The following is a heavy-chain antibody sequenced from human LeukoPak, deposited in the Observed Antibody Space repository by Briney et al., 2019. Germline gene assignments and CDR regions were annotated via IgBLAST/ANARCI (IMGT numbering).Heavy chain of an antibody. CDR2: ISGSGGST. CDR1: GFTLSSYA. V-gene: IGHV3-23*01. Sequence: GGSLRLSCAASGFTLSSYAMSWVRQAPGKGLEWVSAISGSGGSTYYADSVKGRFTISRDNSKHTLDLQMNSPRADATAVYYCAKDRGVTAIPSHFDYWGQGTLVTVSS. CDR3: AKDRGVTAIPSHFDY. D-gene: IGHD2-21*02. J-gene: IGHJ4*02.